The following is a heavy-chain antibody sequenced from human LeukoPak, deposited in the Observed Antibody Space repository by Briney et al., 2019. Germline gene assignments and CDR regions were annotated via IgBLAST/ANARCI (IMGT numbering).Heavy chain of an antibody. CDR2: IYTSGST. D-gene: IGHD3-22*01. Sequence: PSETLSLTCTVSGGSISSYYWSWIRQPAGKGLEWIGRIYTSGSTNYNPSLKSRVTMSVGTSKNQFSLKLSSVTAADTAVYYCARSLYYYDSSGSGGFDYWGQGTLVTVSS. CDR1: GGSISSYY. J-gene: IGHJ4*02. CDR3: ARSLYYYDSSGSGGFDY. V-gene: IGHV4-4*07.